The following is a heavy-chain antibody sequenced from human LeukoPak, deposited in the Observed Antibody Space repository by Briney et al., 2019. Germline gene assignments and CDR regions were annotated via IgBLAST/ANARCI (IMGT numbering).Heavy chain of an antibody. CDR3: ARKYGDYYDSSGYLY. Sequence: ASVKVSCKASGYTFTSYGISWVRQAPGQGLEWMGWISAYNGNTNYAQKHQGRVTMTTDTSTSTAYMELRSLRSDDTAVYYCARKYGDYYDSSGYLYWGQGTLVTVSS. CDR1: GYTFTSYG. CDR2: ISAYNGNT. D-gene: IGHD3-22*01. J-gene: IGHJ4*02. V-gene: IGHV1-18*01.